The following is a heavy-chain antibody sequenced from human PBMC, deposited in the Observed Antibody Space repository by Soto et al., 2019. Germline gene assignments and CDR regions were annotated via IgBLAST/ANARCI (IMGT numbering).Heavy chain of an antibody. CDR3: ARDRILPLLWFGELLPQPIYGMDV. CDR2: IYYSGST. J-gene: IGHJ6*02. D-gene: IGHD3-10*01. Sequence: QVQLQESGPGLVKPSQTLSLTCTVSGGSISSGGYYWSWIRQHPGKGLEWIGYIYYSGSTYYNPSLKSRVTISVDTSKNQFSLKLSSVTAADTAVYYCARDRILPLLWFGELLPQPIYGMDVWGQGTTVTVSS. CDR1: GGSISSGGYY. V-gene: IGHV4-31*03.